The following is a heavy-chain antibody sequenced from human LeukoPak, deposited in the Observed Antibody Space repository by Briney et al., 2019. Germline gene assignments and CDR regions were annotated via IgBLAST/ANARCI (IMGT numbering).Heavy chain of an antibody. CDR2: INRSGST. V-gene: IGHV4-34*01. J-gene: IGHJ6*03. CDR1: GGSFSGYY. CDR3: ARGITMVRGVYYYYYMDV. Sequence: PSETLSLTCAVYGGSFSGYYWSWIRQPPGKGLEWIGEINRSGSTNYNPSLKSRVTISVDTSKNQFSLKLSSVTAADTAVYYCARGITMVRGVYYYYYMDVWGKGTTVTVSS. D-gene: IGHD3-10*01.